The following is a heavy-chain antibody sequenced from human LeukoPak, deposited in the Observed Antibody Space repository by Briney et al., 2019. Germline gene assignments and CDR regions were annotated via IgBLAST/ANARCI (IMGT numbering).Heavy chain of an antibody. CDR2: VSGSGGST. CDR3: AKDSRFNSSGYYYFDY. V-gene: IGHV3-23*01. J-gene: IGHJ4*02. D-gene: IGHD3-22*01. Sequence: GGSLRLSCAASGFTFSSYAMSWVRQSPGKGLEWVSVVSGSGGSTYYADSVKGRFTISRDNSKNTLYLQMNSLRAEDTAVYYCAKDSRFNSSGYYYFDYWGQGTLVTVSS. CDR1: GFTFSSYA.